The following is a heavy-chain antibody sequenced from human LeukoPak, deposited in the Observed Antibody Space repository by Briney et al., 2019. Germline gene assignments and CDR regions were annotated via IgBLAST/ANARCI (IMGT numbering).Heavy chain of an antibody. CDR3: ARERGLPDAFDI. J-gene: IGHJ3*02. Sequence: GASVKVSCKASGYTFTSYYMHWVRQAPEQGLNWMGIINPSGGSTSYAQKFQGRVTMTRDMSTSTVYMELSSLRSGDTAVYYCARERGLPDAFDIWGQGTMVTVSS. CDR2: INPSGGST. V-gene: IGHV1-46*01. CDR1: GYTFTSYY.